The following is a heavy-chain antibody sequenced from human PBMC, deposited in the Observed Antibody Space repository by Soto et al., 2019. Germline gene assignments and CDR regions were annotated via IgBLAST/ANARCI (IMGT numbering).Heavy chain of an antibody. CDR3: ARVSGFGVATVGDV. Sequence: PSETLSLTCIVSGGSISSYYWSWIRQPPGEGLEWIGYIYYRGSTNYNPSLKSRVTISIDTSKNQFSLKLSSVTAADTAVYYCARVSGFGVATVGDVWGQGTTVTVSS. J-gene: IGHJ6*02. D-gene: IGHD3-3*01. CDR1: GGSISSYY. CDR2: IYYRGST. V-gene: IGHV4-59*01.